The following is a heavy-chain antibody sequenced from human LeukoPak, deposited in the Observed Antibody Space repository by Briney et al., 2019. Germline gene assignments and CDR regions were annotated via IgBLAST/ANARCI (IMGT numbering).Heavy chain of an antibody. D-gene: IGHD2-15*01. V-gene: IGHV3-9*03. CDR2: ISWNSISI. J-gene: IGHJ3*02. CDR3: AKETIYCSGGSCYHDAFDI. Sequence: PGGSLRLSCAASGFTFDDYVMHWVRQAPGKGLEWVSGISWNSISIDYADSVKGRFTISRDNAKNSLYLQMNSLRPQDMALYYCAKETIYCSGGSCYHDAFDIWGQGTMVTVSS. CDR1: GFTFDDYV.